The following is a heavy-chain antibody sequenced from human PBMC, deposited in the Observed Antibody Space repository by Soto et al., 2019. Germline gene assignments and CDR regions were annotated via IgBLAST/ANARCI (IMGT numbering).Heavy chain of an antibody. D-gene: IGHD3-3*01. CDR3: ARGDYDFWSGYSIHWFDP. CDR2: INHSGST. Sequence: SETLSLTCAVYGGSFSGYYWSWIRQPPGKGLEWIGEINHSGSTNYNPSLKSRVTISVDTSKNQFSLKLSSVTAADTAVYYCARGDYDFWSGYSIHWFDPWGQGTLVTVSS. V-gene: IGHV4-34*01. CDR1: GGSFSGYY. J-gene: IGHJ5*02.